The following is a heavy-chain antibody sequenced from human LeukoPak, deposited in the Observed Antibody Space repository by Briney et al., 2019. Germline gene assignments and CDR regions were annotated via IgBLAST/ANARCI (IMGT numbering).Heavy chain of an antibody. Sequence: HPGGSLRLCCAASGFSFSSYDMTWVRQAPGKGLEWVSTIGTSGGRTYYADSVKGRFTISRDNSKSTLYLQMNSLRAEDTAVYYCAKGSEWLGFYYYYYYMDVWGKGTTVTVSS. J-gene: IGHJ6*03. D-gene: IGHD3-3*01. V-gene: IGHV3-23*01. CDR1: GFSFSSYD. CDR3: AKGSEWLGFYYYYYYMDV. CDR2: IGTSGGRT.